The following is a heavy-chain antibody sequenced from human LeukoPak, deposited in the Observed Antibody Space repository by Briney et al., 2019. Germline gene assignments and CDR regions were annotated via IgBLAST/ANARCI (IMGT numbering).Heavy chain of an antibody. CDR1: GFTVSSNY. J-gene: IGHJ4*02. D-gene: IGHD6-13*01. V-gene: IGHV3-66*01. CDR2: IYSGGST. Sequence: GGSLRLSCAASGFTVSSNYMSWVRQAPGKGLEWVSVIYSGGSTYYADSVKGRSTISRDNSKNTLYLQMNSLRAEDTAVYYCAREKPDGAYSSSWYYFDYWGQGTLVTVSS. CDR3: AREKPDGAYSSSWYYFDY.